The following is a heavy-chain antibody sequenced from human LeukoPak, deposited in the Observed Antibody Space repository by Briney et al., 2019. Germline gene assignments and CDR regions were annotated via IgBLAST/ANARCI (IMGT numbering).Heavy chain of an antibody. CDR3: TGNYYGSGSYADFDY. J-gene: IGHJ4*02. D-gene: IGHD3-10*01. CDR1: GFTFSSYA. V-gene: IGHV3-73*01. Sequence: GGSLRLSCAASGFTFSSYAMSWVCQAPGKGLEWVGRIRSTANGYATAYAASVKGRFTISRDDSKNTAYLQMDSLKTEDTAVYYCTGNYYGSGSYADFDYWGQGTLVTVSS. CDR2: IRSTANGYAT.